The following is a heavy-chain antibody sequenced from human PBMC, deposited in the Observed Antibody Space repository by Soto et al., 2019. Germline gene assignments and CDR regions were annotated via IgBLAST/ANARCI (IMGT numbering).Heavy chain of an antibody. CDR1: GGSFSAYY. CDR2: IIHSEST. D-gene: IGHD1-26*01. Sequence: TSEILSLTCAVYGGSFSAYYWSWVRQPPGKGLEWIGEIIHSESTKYNPSLKSRVTISVDTSKNQFSLKLSSVTAADTAVYYCARQRPTDGRWEFANYYGMDVWGQGTPVTVSS. CDR3: ARQRPTDGRWEFANYYGMDV. V-gene: IGHV4-34*12. J-gene: IGHJ6*02.